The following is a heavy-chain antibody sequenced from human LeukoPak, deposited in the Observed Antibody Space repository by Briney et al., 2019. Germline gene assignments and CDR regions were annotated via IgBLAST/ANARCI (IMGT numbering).Heavy chain of an antibody. D-gene: IGHD3-3*01. V-gene: IGHV3-48*01. CDR3: ARDLIGDFWSGYYTGYDY. J-gene: IGHJ4*02. Sequence: GSXRLSCAASGFTFSSYSMNWVRQAPGKGLEWVSYISSSSSTIYYADSVKGRFTISRDNAKNSLYLQMNSLRAEDTAVYYCARDLIGDFWSGYYTGYDYWGQGTLVTVSS. CDR2: ISSSSSTI. CDR1: GFTFSSYS.